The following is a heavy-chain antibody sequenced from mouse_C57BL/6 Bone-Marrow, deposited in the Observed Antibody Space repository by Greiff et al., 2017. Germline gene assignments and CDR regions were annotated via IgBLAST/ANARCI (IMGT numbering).Heavy chain of an antibody. CDR3: AKRGGYGYDEFAY. D-gene: IGHD2-2*01. CDR2: IYPGSGNT. V-gene: IGHV1-76*01. Sequence: VQLQQSGAELVRPGASVKLSCKASGYTFTDYYINWVKQRPGQGLEWIARIYPGSGNTYYNEKFKGKATLTAEKSSSTAYMQLSSLTSEDSAVYFCAKRGGYGYDEFAYWGQGTLVTVSA. J-gene: IGHJ3*01. CDR1: GYTFTDYY.